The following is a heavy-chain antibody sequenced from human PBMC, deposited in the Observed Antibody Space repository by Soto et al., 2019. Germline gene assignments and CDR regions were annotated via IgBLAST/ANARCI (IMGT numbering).Heavy chain of an antibody. CDR3: ASDRRGYSYDYYYGMDV. Sequence: SETLSLTCTVSGGSISSGGYYWSWIRQHPGKGLEWIGYIYYSGSTYYNPSLKSRVTISVDTSKNQFSLKLSSVTAADTAVYYCASDRRGYSYDYYYGMDVWGQGTTVT. D-gene: IGHD5-18*01. CDR2: IYYSGST. V-gene: IGHV4-31*03. CDR1: GGSISSGGYY. J-gene: IGHJ6*02.